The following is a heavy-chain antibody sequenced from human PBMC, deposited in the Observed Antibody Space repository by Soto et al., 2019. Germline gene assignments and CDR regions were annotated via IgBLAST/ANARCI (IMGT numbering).Heavy chain of an antibody. V-gene: IGHV1-46*01. CDR2: INPSDGSR. D-gene: IGHD2-15*01. CDR1: GYTFTNYY. J-gene: IGHJ4*02. CDR3: ARLRGGYCRGGSCYSDS. Sequence: QVQLVQSGAEVKKPGASVKVSCKASGYTFTNYYIHWVRQAPGLGLEWMGIINPSDGSRTYAEKFQGRVIMTRDTSTSTAYMELSSLRSDDTAVYYCARLRGGYCRGGSCYSDSWGQGTLVTVSS.